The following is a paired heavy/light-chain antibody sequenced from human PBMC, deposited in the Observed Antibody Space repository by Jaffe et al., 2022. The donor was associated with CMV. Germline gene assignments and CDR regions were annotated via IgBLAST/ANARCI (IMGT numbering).Light chain of an antibody. CDR2: GNK. CDR3: QSYDTSLGGHVV. CDR1: SSNIGAGYD. J-gene: IGLJ2*01. V-gene: IGLV1-40*01. Sequence: QSVLTQPPSVSGAPGQRVTISCTGSSSNIGAGYDVHWYQQLPGTAPKLLMFGNKNRPSGVPDRFSGSKSGTSASLAITGLQADDEADYYCQSYDTSLGGHVVFGGGTKLTVL.
Heavy chain of an antibody. CDR2: MYSGGRT. CDR1: GLTVSNIY. Sequence: EVQLVETGGGLIQPGESLRLSCAASGLTVSNIYMSWVRQAPGKGLEWVSVMYSGGRTFYADSVKGRFTVSRDDSKNTLYLQMKSLRAEDTAVYYCARDLGSLGYSGTYYPGWFDPWGQGTLVTVSS. CDR3: ARDLGSLGYSGTYYPGWFDP. D-gene: IGHD1-26*01. J-gene: IGHJ5*02. V-gene: IGHV3-53*02.